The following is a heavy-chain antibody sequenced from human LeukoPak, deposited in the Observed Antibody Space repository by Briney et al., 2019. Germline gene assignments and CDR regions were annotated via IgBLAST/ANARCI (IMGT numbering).Heavy chain of an antibody. CDR3: ARDRWNDEDDAFDI. CDR1: GGSISSSSYY. Sequence: SETLSLTCTVSGGSISSSSYYWGWIRQPPGKGLEWIGRIYTSGSTNYNPSLKSRVTMSVDTSKNQFSLKLSSVTAADTAVYYCARDRWNDEDDAFDIWGQGTMVTVSS. J-gene: IGHJ3*02. V-gene: IGHV4-39*07. D-gene: IGHD1-1*01. CDR2: IYTSGST.